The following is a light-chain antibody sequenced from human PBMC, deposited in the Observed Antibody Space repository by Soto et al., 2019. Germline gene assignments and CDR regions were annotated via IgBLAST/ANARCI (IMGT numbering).Light chain of an antibody. CDR2: EVS. CDR1: SSDVGGYNY. CDR3: SSYTSSSSDV. Sequence: QSALTQPASVSGSPGQSITISCTGTSSDVGGYNYVSWYQQHPGKAPKLMIYEVSNRPSGVSNRFSGSKSGNTASLTISGLLSEDEADYCCSSYTSSSSDVFGTGTKLTVL. J-gene: IGLJ1*01. V-gene: IGLV2-14*01.